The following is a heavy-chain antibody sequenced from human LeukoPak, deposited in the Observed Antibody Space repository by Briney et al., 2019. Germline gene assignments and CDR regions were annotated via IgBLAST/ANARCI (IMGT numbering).Heavy chain of an antibody. V-gene: IGHV1-69*05. CDR3: ARDDGYNLVEGY. J-gene: IGHJ4*02. CDR2: IIPIFGTA. CDR1: GGTFSSYA. D-gene: IGHD5-24*01. Sequence: SVKVSCKASGGTFSSYAISWVRQAPGQGLEWMGRIIPIFGTAIYAQKFQGRVTITTDESTSTAYMELSSLRSEDTAVYYCARDDGYNLVEGYWGQGTLVTVSS.